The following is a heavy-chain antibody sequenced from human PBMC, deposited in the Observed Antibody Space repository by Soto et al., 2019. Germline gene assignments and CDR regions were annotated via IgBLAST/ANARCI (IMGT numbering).Heavy chain of an antibody. J-gene: IGHJ4*02. CDR3: AKKVNSGPGSQYFDY. D-gene: IGHD3-10*01. V-gene: IGHV3-23*01. CDR2: FGTGGGDGTT. CDR1: GFTFSDYS. Sequence: EVQLLESGGGLVQPGGSLRLSCAASGFTFSDYSMSWVRQAPGKGLEWVSGFGTGGGDGTTYYADSVKGRFTISRDNSKNTLFLQMNSLRVEDTAIYYCAKKVNSGPGSQYFDYWGQGTLVTVSS.